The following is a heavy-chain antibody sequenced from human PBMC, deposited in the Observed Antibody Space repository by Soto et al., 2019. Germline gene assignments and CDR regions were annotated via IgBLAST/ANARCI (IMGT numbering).Heavy chain of an antibody. CDR1: GFTFSTYS. CDR2: VSSTSTYI. D-gene: IGHD6-13*01. V-gene: IGHV3-21*01. CDR3: ARDIKGIAAHDY. Sequence: EVQLVESGGGLVKPGASLRLSCAASGFTFSTYSMNWVRQAPGKGLEWVSSVSSTSTYIFYADSVKGRFTISRDNAENSLYLQMNSLRVEDTAVYYCARDIKGIAAHDYWGQGTLVTVSS. J-gene: IGHJ4*02.